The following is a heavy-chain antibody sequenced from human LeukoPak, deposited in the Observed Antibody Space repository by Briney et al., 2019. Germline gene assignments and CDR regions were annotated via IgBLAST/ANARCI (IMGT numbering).Heavy chain of an antibody. CDR3: TTDPNYYGSGSFHN. V-gene: IGHV3-15*01. Sequence: PGGSLRLSCAASGFSFSDTWMTSVRQAPGRGPEWVGRIKSKTDGCTTDYAAPVKGRFTTSRDDSKNTLYLQMNSLKTEDTAVYYCTTDPNYYGSGSFHNWGQGTLVTVSS. CDR2: IKSKTDGCTT. D-gene: IGHD3-10*01. J-gene: IGHJ4*02. CDR1: GFSFSDTW.